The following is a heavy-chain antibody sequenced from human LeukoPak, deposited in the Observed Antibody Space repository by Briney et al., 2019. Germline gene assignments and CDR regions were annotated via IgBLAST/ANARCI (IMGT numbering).Heavy chain of an antibody. V-gene: IGHV3-23*05. CDR3: ATLRLSDHFDY. CDR1: GFTFSSYA. J-gene: IGHJ4*02. CDR2: ITDNGNTT. Sequence: GGSLRLSCAASGFTFSSYAMNWVRLSAGKGLEWVSAITDNGNTTYYADSVQGWFTISRDNSKNTLYLQMNSLGVEDTAVYYCATLRLSDHFDYWGQGTLVTVSS. D-gene: IGHD2-15*01.